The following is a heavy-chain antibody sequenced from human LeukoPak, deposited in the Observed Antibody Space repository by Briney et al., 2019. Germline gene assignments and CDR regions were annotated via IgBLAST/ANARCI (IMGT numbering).Heavy chain of an antibody. D-gene: IGHD3-10*01. CDR2: INPNSGDT. Sequence: ASVKVSCKASGYTFTGYYLHWVRQAPGRGLEWMGWINPNSGDTGNAEKFQGRVTMTRDTSISTAYMELSRLRSDDTAVYYCARDGPSMVPDYDYWGQGTLVTVSS. V-gene: IGHV1-2*02. J-gene: IGHJ4*02. CDR3: ARDGPSMVPDYDY. CDR1: GYTFTGYY.